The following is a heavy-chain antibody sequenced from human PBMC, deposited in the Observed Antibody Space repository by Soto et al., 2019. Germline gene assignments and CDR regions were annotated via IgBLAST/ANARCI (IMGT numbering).Heavy chain of an antibody. CDR2: IYYSGST. J-gene: IGHJ5*02. CDR3: ARHEFLTMVRGAKGQFDP. Sequence: QLQLQESGPGLVKPSETLSLTCTVSGGSITSNGYYWGWIRQPPGKGLEWIGSIYYSGSTYYNPSLKSRVSISVDTSKNQFSLKLSSVTAADTAVYYCARHEFLTMVRGAKGQFDPWGQGTLVTVSS. V-gene: IGHV4-39*01. CDR1: GGSITSNGYY. D-gene: IGHD3-10*01.